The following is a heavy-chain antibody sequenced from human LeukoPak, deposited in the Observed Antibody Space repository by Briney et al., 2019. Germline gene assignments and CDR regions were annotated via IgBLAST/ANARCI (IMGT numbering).Heavy chain of an antibody. CDR3: AREGGRQDRSGEQWLVRYDFDY. D-gene: IGHD6-19*01. J-gene: IGHJ4*02. V-gene: IGHV3-30*02. Sequence: GGFLRLSCAASGFTFSASGMHWVRQAPGKGLEGVAFIRDDGTNEYYTDSVKGRFTISRDNAKNSLYLQMNSLRAEDTAVYYCAREGGRQDRSGEQWLVRYDFDYWGQGTLVTVSS. CDR1: GFTFSASG. CDR2: IRDDGTNE.